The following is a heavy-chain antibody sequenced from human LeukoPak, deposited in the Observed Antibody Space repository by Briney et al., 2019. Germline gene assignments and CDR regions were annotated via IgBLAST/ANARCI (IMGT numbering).Heavy chain of an antibody. J-gene: IGHJ4*02. CDR3: ARGYGYYFDY. Sequence: SETLSLTCTVSGGSISSYYWSWIRQPPGKGLEWIGSIYYSGSTYYNPSLKSRVTISVDTSKNQFSLKLSSVTAADTAVYYCARGYGYYFDYWGQGTLVTVSS. CDR2: IYYSGST. V-gene: IGHV4-39*07. CDR1: GGSISSYY. D-gene: IGHD5-18*01.